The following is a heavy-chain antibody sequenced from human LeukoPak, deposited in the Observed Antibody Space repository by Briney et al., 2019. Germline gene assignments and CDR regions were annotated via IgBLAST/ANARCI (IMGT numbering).Heavy chain of an antibody. CDR1: GSTFTSYW. D-gene: IGHD2-8*01. CDR3: TRGVTIVPDY. J-gene: IGHJ4*02. CDR2: IKQDGSEK. V-gene: IGHV3-7*01. Sequence: GGSLRLSCAASGSTFTSYWMSWVRQAPGKGLEWVANIKQDGSEKYYVDSVKGRFTISRDNAKSSLYLQMNSLRVEDTAVYYCTRGVTIVPDYWGQGTLVTVSS.